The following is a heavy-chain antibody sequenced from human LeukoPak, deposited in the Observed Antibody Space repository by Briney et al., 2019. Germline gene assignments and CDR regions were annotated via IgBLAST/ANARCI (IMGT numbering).Heavy chain of an antibody. CDR2: IYYSGST. CDR3: ARAWLRLKSTSCYRGCNWFDP. J-gene: IGHJ5*02. CDR1: GGSISSGGYY. V-gene: IGHV4-31*03. D-gene: IGHD2-2*01. Sequence: SETLSLTCTVSGGSISSGGYYWSWIRQHPGKGLEWIGYIYYSGSTYYNPSLKSRVTISVDTSKNQFSLKLSSVTAADTTVYYCARAWLRLKSTSCYRGCNWFDPWGQGTLVTVSS.